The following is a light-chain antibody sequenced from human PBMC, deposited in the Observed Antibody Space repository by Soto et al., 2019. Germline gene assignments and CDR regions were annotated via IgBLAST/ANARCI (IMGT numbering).Light chain of an antibody. CDR3: SSYAGSNNGV. V-gene: IGLV2-8*01. J-gene: IGLJ3*02. CDR1: SSDVGGYNY. Sequence: QSVLTQPPSASGSPGQSVTISCTGTSSDVGGYNYVSWYQQHPGKAPKLMIYEVSKRPSGVPDRFSGSKSGNTASLTVSGLQAGDEADYYCSSYAGSNNGVFGGGTQLTVL. CDR2: EVS.